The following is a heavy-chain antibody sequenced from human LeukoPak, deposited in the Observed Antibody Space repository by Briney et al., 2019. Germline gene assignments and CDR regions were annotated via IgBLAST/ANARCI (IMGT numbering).Heavy chain of an antibody. CDR1: GFTFSDYY. J-gene: IGHJ4*02. D-gene: IGHD3-22*01. Sequence: GGSLRLSCAASGFTFSDYYMTWIRQAPGKGLEWVSYISGGSSYTNYADSVKGRFTISRDNAKNSLYLQMNSLRAEDTAVYYCASRGDTSGYYYFDYWGQGTLVTVSS. CDR3: ASRGDTSGYYYFDY. CDR2: ISGGSSYT. V-gene: IGHV3-11*03.